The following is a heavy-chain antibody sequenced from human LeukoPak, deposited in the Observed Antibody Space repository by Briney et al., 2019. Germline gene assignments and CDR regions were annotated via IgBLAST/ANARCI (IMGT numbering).Heavy chain of an antibody. Sequence: SETLSLTCAVYGGSFSGYYWSWIRQPPGKGLEWLGEINHSGSTNYNPSLKSRVTISVDTSKNQFSLKLSSVTAADTAVYYCARGPGCSGGSCYPRYYYYGMDVWGKGTTVTVSS. J-gene: IGHJ6*04. V-gene: IGHV4-34*01. D-gene: IGHD2-15*01. CDR1: GGSFSGYY. CDR3: ARGPGCSGGSCYPRYYYYGMDV. CDR2: INHSGST.